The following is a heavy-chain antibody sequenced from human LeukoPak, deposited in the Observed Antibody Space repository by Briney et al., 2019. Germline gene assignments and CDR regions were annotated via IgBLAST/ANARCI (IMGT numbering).Heavy chain of an antibody. V-gene: IGHV3-23*01. CDR1: GFTFSSYW. CDR3: AKPARTDYTDY. Sequence: GGSLRLSCAASGFTFSSYWMSWVRQAPGKGLEWVSAISGSGGSTYYADFVKGRFTISRDNSKNTLYLQMNSLRAGDTAIYFCAKPARTDYTDYWGQGTLVTVSS. CDR2: ISGSGGST. D-gene: IGHD1-14*01. J-gene: IGHJ4*02.